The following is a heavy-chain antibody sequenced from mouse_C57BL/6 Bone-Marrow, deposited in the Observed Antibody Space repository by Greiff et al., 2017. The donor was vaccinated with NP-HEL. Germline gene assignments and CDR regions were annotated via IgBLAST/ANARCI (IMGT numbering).Heavy chain of an antibody. Sequence: QVQLQQPGAELVRPGSSVKLSCKASGYTFTSYWMHWVKQRPIQGLEWIGNIDPSDSETLYNQKFKDKATLTVDKSSSTAYMQLSSLTSEDSAVYYCARSNYYGSSYWYFDVWGTGTTVTVSS. CDR3: ARSNYYGSSYWYFDV. D-gene: IGHD1-1*01. CDR1: GYTFTSYW. J-gene: IGHJ1*03. CDR2: IDPSDSET. V-gene: IGHV1-52*01.